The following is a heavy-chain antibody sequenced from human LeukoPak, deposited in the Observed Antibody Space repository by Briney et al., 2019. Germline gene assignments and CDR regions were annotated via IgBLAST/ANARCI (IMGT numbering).Heavy chain of an antibody. D-gene: IGHD4-23*01. Sequence: GGSLRLSCTASGFIFHEYAMHWVRQVPGKGLEWVSGISWNSGSIGYADSVKGRFTISRDNAENSLYLQVNSLRAEDTAVYHCARDSTPGGYCYNFGMGVWGQGTTVPSP. CDR2: ISWNSGSI. CDR1: GFIFHEYA. CDR3: ARDSTPGGYCYNFGMGV. J-gene: IGHJ6*02. V-gene: IGHV3-9*01.